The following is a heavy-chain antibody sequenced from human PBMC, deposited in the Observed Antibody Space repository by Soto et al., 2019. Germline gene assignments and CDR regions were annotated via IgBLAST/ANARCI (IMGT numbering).Heavy chain of an antibody. V-gene: IGHV3-33*01. CDR1: GFTFSSYG. Sequence: GGSLRLSCAASGFTFSSYGMHWVRQAPGKGLEWVAVIWYDGSNKYYADSVKGRFTISRDNSKNTLYLQMNSLRAEDTAVFYCAREAYDYYYVMAVWGQGTTVTVSS. J-gene: IGHJ6*02. CDR2: IWYDGSNK. CDR3: AREAYDYYYVMAV.